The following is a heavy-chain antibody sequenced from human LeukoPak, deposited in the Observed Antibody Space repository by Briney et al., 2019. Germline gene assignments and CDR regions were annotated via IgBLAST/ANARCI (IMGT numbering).Heavy chain of an antibody. V-gene: IGHV4-61*02. CDR3: GRAPYGPLDH. D-gene: IGHD3-10*01. CDR1: GDSISSGSYF. CDR2: ISTTGST. Sequence: SETLSLTCTVSGDSISSGSYFWSWIRQPAGKGLEWIGRISTTGSTNYNPSLKSRISISAVTSKNQFSLSLTSVTAAGTAVYYCGRAPYGPLDHWGQGILVTVSS. J-gene: IGHJ4*02.